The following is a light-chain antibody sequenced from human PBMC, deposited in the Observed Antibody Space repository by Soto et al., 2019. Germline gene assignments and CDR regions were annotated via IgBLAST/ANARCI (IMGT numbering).Light chain of an antibody. CDR1: PAIRFS. Sequence: IPMTQSPFTLSAFVGGRVTITCPARPAIRFSLAWSQQKPGKAPKLLLYDASTLQSGVPSRFSGSESGTEFILTISGLQPDDFATYYCQQYHGYSLTFGQGTKVEI. CDR3: QQYHGYSLT. J-gene: IGKJ1*01. CDR2: DAS. V-gene: IGKV1-5*01.